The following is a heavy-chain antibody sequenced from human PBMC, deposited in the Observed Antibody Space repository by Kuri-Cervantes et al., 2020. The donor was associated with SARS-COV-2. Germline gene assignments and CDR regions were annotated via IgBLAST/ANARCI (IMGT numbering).Heavy chain of an antibody. Sequence: GESLKISCAASGFTFSSYGMHWVRQAPGKGLEWVAVIWYDGSNKYYADSVKGRFTISRDNSKNTLYLQMNSLRAEDTAVYYCTRGYVNCSGGSCYSIHYHYGMDVWGQGTTVTVSS. CDR3: TRGYVNCSGGSCYSIHYHYGMDV. J-gene: IGHJ6*02. D-gene: IGHD2-15*01. CDR2: IWYDGSNK. CDR1: GFTFSSYG. V-gene: IGHV3-33*08.